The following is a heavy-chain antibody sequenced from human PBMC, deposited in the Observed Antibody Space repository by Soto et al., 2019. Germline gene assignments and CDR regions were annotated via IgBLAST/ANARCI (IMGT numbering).Heavy chain of an antibody. Sequence: QVQLVQSGAEVKKPGASVKVSCKVSGYSFITYGVSWVRQAPGQGLDWKGWISTYKGNTKYAERLLGSFTMTTDTTTSTAYMELRSLSSDYTAVYYCARGPADFHYNSGNYFLAYWCQGNLVSVSS. CDR3: ARGPADFHYNSGNYFLAY. CDR1: GYSFITYG. V-gene: IGHV1-18*01. D-gene: IGHD3-22*01. CDR2: ISTYKGNT. J-gene: IGHJ4*02.